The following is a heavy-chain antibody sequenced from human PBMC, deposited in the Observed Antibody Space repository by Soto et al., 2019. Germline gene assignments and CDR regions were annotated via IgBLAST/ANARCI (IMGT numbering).Heavy chain of an antibody. CDR3: VGFTSSTIFSH. D-gene: IGHD3-9*01. CDR2: VFYSGRT. V-gene: IGHV4-39*01. J-gene: IGHJ4*02. Sequence: SEALSLTCTFAVGSISSAPSDWAWIRQPPGKGLEWIGHVFYSGRTTYSPSLRSRVSISADTSKNQFSLKLSSMTAADAAVYFCVGFTSSTIFSHWGQGTLVTVSS. CDR1: VGSISSAPSD.